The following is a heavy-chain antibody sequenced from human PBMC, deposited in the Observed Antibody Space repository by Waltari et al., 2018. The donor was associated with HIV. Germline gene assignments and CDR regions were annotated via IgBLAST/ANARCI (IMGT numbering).Heavy chain of an antibody. J-gene: IGHJ4*02. CDR2: INEDGNTI. Sequence: EVQLVESGGGSVQPGGSLRLSCVVSGFSISTYWRHWVRQTPGKGLGWGARINEDGNTIDHAGSVRVRFTISRDSAKNTLFLQMNSLRDEDTAMYYCVKDMFGEYDYWGQGALVTVSS. D-gene: IGHD3-10*02. V-gene: IGHV3-74*01. CDR3: VKDMFGEYDY. CDR1: GFSISTYW.